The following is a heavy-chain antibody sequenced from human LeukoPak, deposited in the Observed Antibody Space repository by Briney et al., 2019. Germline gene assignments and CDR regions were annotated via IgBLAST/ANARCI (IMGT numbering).Heavy chain of an antibody. V-gene: IGHV4-34*01. CDR1: GGSFSGYY. CDR3: SRVVVVPEY. Sequence: SETLSLTCAVYGGSFSGYYWSWIRQPPGKGLGWIGEINHSGSTNYNPSLKSRVTISVDTSKNQFSLKLSSVTAAGTAVYCCSRVVVVPEYWGQGTLVTVSS. CDR2: INHSGST. D-gene: IGHD3-22*01. J-gene: IGHJ4*02.